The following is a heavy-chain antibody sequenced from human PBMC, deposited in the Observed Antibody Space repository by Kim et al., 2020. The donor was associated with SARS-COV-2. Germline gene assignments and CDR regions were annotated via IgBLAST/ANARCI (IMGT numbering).Heavy chain of an antibody. J-gene: IGHJ6*02. V-gene: IGHV3-66*01. CDR2: GST. Sequence: GSTYYADSVKGRFTISRDNSKNTLYLQMNSLRAEDTAVYYCARDTDGMDVWGQGTTVTVSS. CDR3: ARDTDGMDV.